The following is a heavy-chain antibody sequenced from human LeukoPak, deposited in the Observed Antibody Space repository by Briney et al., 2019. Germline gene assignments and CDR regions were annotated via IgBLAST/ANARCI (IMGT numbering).Heavy chain of an antibody. D-gene: IGHD3-22*01. Sequence: PGGSLRLSCAASGLTFSSYAMSWVRQAPGKGLEWVSSISSSSSYIYYADSVKGRFTISRDNAKNSLYLQMNSLRAEDTAVYYCARDRRDDSSGYSPWGQGTLVTVSS. J-gene: IGHJ4*02. V-gene: IGHV3-21*01. CDR1: GLTFSSYA. CDR3: ARDRRDDSSGYSP. CDR2: ISSSSSYI.